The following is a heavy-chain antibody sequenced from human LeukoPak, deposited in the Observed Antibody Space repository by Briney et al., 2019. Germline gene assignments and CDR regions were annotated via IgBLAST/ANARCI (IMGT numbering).Heavy chain of an antibody. D-gene: IGHD3-22*01. CDR3: ARGFDYYDSSGYHPPDV. Sequence: ASVKVSCKASGYTFTSYAMHWVRQAPGQGLEWMGRIIPILGIANYAQKFQGRVTITADKSTSTVYMELSSLRSEGTAVYYCARGFDYYDSSGYHPPDVWGQGTTVTVSS. J-gene: IGHJ6*02. CDR1: GYTFTSYA. CDR2: IIPILGIA. V-gene: IGHV1-69*04.